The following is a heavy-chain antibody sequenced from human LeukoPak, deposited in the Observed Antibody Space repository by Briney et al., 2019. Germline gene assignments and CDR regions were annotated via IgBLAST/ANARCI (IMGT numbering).Heavy chain of an antibody. J-gene: IGHJ3*02. V-gene: IGHV1-18*01. CDR1: GYTFTRYG. CDR2: ISAYNGNT. D-gene: IGHD3-10*01. Sequence: ASVKVSCKASGYTFTRYGISWVRQAPGQGLEWMGWISAYNGNTNYAHKLQGRVTMTTDTSTSTAYMELMSLSSDDTAVYYCAIDLTQSVLWFGEVHAAFDIWGQGTMVTVSS. CDR3: AIDLTQSVLWFGEVHAAFDI.